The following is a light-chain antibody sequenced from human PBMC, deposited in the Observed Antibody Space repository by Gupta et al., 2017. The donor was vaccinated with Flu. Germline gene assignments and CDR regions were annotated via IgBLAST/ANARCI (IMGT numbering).Light chain of an antibody. Sequence: SPATLSVSRGERATLSCRDSESVSSNLAWYQRKPGQPPRLLIYGASNRAADVPARFSGSGSGTDFTLTSSSLQPEDFAVYDWQHYRHWPLFGQGTKLEIK. CDR2: GAS. CDR3: QHYRHWPL. V-gene: IGKV3-15*01. CDR1: ESVSSN. J-gene: IGKJ2*01.